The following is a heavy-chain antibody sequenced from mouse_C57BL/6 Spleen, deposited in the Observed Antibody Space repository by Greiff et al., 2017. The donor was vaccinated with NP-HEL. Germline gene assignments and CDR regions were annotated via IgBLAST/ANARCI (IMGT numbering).Heavy chain of an antibody. J-gene: IGHJ3*01. CDR2: IYPSDSET. CDR3: ARWGNYDYDAFAY. D-gene: IGHD2-4*01. Sequence: QVQLKQPGAELVRPGSSVKLSCKASGYTFTSYWMDWVKQRPGQGLEWIGNIYPSDSETHYNQKFKDKATLTVDKSSSTAYMQLSSLTSEDSAVYYCARWGNYDYDAFAYWGQGTLVTVSA. V-gene: IGHV1-61*01. CDR1: GYTFTSYW.